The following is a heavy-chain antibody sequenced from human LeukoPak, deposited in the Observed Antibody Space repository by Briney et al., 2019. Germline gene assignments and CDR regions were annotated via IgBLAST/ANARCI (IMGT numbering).Heavy chain of an antibody. J-gene: IGHJ4*02. CDR2: IKSKTDGGTT. CDR3: TTGEAYSSGHFDY. CDR1: GFTFSNAW. D-gene: IGHD6-19*01. V-gene: IGHV3-15*01. Sequence: PGGSLRLSCAASGFTFSNAWMSWVRQAPGKGLVWVGRIKSKTDGGTTDYAAPVKGRFTISRDDSKNTLYLQMNSLKSEDTAVYYCTTGEAYSSGHFDYWGQGTLVTVSS.